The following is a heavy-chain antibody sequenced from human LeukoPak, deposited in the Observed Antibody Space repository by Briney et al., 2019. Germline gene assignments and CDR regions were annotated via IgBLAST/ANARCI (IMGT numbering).Heavy chain of an antibody. CDR1: GFTFSDYY. D-gene: IGHD6-13*01. V-gene: IGHV3-11*01. J-gene: IGHJ4*02. Sequence: PGGSLRLSCAASGFTFSDYYMSWIHQAPGKGLEWVSYISSSGSTIYYADSVRGRFTISRDNAKNSLYLQMNSLRAEDTAVYYCAPSYSSSWYIAGGGYWGQGTLVTVSS. CDR3: APSYSSSWYIAGGGY. CDR2: ISSSGSTI.